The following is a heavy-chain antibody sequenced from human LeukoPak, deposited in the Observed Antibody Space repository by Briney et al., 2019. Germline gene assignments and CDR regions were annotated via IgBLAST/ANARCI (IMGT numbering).Heavy chain of an antibody. Sequence: PGGSLRLSCAASGFTVSSNYMSWVRQAPGKGLEWVSALFSGGSTYYADSVKGRFTISRDNSRNTLYLQMNSLRAEDTAVYYCARDSPHDYWGQGTLVTVSS. CDR3: ARDSPHDY. V-gene: IGHV3-66*01. CDR2: LFSGGST. J-gene: IGHJ4*02. CDR1: GFTVSSNY.